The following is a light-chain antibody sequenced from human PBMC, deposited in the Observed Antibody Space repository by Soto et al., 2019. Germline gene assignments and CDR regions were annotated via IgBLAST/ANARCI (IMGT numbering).Light chain of an antibody. CDR2: DAS. CDR3: QQYGSSPLT. V-gene: IGKV3-20*01. CDR1: QSVRSY. J-gene: IGKJ4*01. Sequence: IVLTQSPAALSLSPGERATLSCRASQSVRSYLAWYRQKPGQAPRLLIYDASNRATGIPARFSGSGSGTDFTLTISRLEPEDFAVYYCQQYGSSPLTFGGGTKVDIK.